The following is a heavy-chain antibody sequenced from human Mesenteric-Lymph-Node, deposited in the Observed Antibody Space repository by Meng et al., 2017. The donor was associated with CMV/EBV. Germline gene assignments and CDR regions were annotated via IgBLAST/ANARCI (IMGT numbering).Heavy chain of an antibody. D-gene: IGHD3-3*01. J-gene: IGHJ6*02. V-gene: IGHV4-39*07. CDR2: IYYSGST. Sequence: GSLRLSCTVSGGSISSSSYYWGWIRQPPGKGQEWIGSIYYSGSTYYNPSLKSRVTISVDTSKNQFSLKLSSVTAADTAVYYCARESYDFSNGMDVWGQGTMVTVSS. CDR1: GGSISSSSYY. CDR3: ARESYDFSNGMDV.